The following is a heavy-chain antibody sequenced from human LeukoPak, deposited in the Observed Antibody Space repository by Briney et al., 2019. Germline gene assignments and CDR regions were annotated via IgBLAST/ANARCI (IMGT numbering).Heavy chain of an antibody. D-gene: IGHD4-23*01. CDR2: INHSGST. Sequence: SETLSLTCAVYGGSFSGYYWSWIRQPPGKGLEWIGEINHSGSTNYNPSLKSRVTISVDTSKNQFSLKLSSVTAADTAVYCCARTTVVTPSAFDIWGQGTMVTVSS. V-gene: IGHV4-34*01. J-gene: IGHJ3*02. CDR3: ARTTVVTPSAFDI. CDR1: GGSFSGYY.